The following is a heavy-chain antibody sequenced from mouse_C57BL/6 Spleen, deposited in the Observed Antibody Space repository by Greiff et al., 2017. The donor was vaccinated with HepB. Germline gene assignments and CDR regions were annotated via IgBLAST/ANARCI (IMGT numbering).Heavy chain of an antibody. CDR2: IWRGGST. V-gene: IGHV2-5*01. CDR1: GFSLTSYG. Sequence: QVQLQQSGPGLVQPSQSLSITCTVSGFSLTSYGVHWVRQSPGKGLEWLGVIWRGGSTDYNAAFMSRLSITKDNSKSQVFFKMNSLQADDTAIYYCAKGGYYGSSWYCDVWGTGTTVTVSS. D-gene: IGHD1-1*01. J-gene: IGHJ1*03. CDR3: AKGGYYGSSWYCDV.